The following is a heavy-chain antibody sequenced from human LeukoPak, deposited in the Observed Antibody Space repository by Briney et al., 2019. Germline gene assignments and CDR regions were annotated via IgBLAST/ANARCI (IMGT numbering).Heavy chain of an antibody. CDR3: ARAPRLAVAGRYYYYGMDV. D-gene: IGHD6-19*01. CDR2: IYYSGST. Sequence: RSSETLSLTCTVSGSSISSYYWSWIRQPPGKGLEWIGYIYYSGSTNYNPSLKSRVTISVDTSKNQFSLKLSSVTAADTAVYYCARAPRLAVAGRYYYYGMDVWGQGTTVTVSS. CDR1: GSSISSYY. V-gene: IGHV4-59*01. J-gene: IGHJ6*02.